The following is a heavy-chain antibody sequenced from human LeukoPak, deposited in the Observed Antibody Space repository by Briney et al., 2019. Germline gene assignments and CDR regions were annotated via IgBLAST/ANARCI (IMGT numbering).Heavy chain of an antibody. CDR1: GYTFTDYY. CDR2: INPNSCGT. V-gene: IGHV1-2*02. D-gene: IGHD3-16*01. Sequence: SVKVSCKASGYTFTDYYMHWVRQAPGQGLEWMGWINPNSCGTNYAQKFQGRVTITSDTSISPAYMELSRLTSDDTAVYYCARSLKSGGYWGQGTLVTVTS. CDR3: ARSLKSGGY. J-gene: IGHJ4*02.